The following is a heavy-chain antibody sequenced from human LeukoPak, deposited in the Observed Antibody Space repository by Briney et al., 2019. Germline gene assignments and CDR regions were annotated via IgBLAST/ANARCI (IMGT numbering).Heavy chain of an antibody. V-gene: IGHV3-11*01. J-gene: IGHJ6*02. CDR3: ARDLPSGGGYYYYYGMDV. Sequence: GGSLRLSCAASGFTFSDYYMSSIRQAPGKGLEWVSYISSSGSTIYYADSVKGRFTISRDNAKNSLYLQMNSLRAEDTAVYYCARDLPSGGGYYYYYGMDVWGQGTTVTVSS. CDR2: ISSSGSTI. CDR1: GFTFSDYY. D-gene: IGHD1-14*01.